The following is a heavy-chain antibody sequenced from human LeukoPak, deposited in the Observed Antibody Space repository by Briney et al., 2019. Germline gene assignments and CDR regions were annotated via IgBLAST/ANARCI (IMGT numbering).Heavy chain of an antibody. D-gene: IGHD3-22*01. CDR1: GFTFSSYA. CDR2: ISYDGSNK. CDR3: ARGSSYYYYDSSGYYPIDF. J-gene: IGHJ4*02. Sequence: GRSLRLSCAASGFTFSSYAMHWVRQAPGKGLEWVAVISYDGSNKYYADSVKGRFTISRDNSKNTLYLQMNSLRAEDTAVYYCARGSSYYYYDSSGYYPIDFWGQGTLVTDSS. V-gene: IGHV3-30*04.